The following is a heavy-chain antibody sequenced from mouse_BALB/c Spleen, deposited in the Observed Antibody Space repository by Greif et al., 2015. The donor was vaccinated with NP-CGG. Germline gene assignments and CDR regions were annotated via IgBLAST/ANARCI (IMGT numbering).Heavy chain of an antibody. CDR2: ILPGSGST. Sequence: VKLMESGAELMKPGASVKISCEATGYTYSSYWIEWVKQRPGQGLEWIGEILPGSGSTNYNEKFKVKATFTADTSSNTAYMQLSSLTSEDSAVYYCARWNWDYWGQGTSVTVSS. V-gene: IGHV1-9*01. J-gene: IGHJ4*01. CDR3: ARWNWDY. CDR1: GYTYSSYW.